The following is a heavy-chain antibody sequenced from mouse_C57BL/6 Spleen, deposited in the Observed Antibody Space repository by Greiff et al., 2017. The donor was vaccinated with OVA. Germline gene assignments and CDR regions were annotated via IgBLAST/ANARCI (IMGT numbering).Heavy chain of an antibody. J-gene: IGHJ1*03. CDR1: GFSLTSYG. Sequence: VQGVESGPGLVQPSQSLSITCTVSGFSLTSYGVHWVRQSPGKGLEWLGVIWSGGSTDYNAAFISRLSISKDNSKSQVFFKMNSLQADDTAIYYCARSGIYYYGSSYEDWYFDVWGTGTTVTVSS. CDR2: IWSGGST. D-gene: IGHD1-1*01. V-gene: IGHV2-2*01. CDR3: ARSGIYYYGSSYEDWYFDV.